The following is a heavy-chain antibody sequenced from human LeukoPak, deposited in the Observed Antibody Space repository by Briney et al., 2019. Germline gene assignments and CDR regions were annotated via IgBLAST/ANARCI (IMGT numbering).Heavy chain of an antibody. CDR2: IYYSGST. Sequence: PSETLSLTCSVSGGSISSYFWSWIRQPPGKGLEWIGYIYYSGSTNYNPSLKSRVTISVDTSKSHFSLELTSVTAADTAVYYCARGLAGTNLDYWGQGTLVTVSS. CDR1: GGSISSYF. D-gene: IGHD6-19*01. CDR3: ARGLAGTNLDY. V-gene: IGHV4-59*01. J-gene: IGHJ4*02.